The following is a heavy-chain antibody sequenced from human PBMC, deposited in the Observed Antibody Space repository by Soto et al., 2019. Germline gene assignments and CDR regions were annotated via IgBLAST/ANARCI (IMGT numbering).Heavy chain of an antibody. CDR1: GYTFTGHY. D-gene: IGHD1-26*01. Sequence: ASVKVSCKASGYTFTGHYIHWVRQAPEQGPEWMGEIGPESGATRYAQRFQGRVTMTRDMSITTVYMELNNLSPDDTAVYYCGRGRSGQIVVFYWGQGTPVTVSA. J-gene: IGHJ4*02. V-gene: IGHV1-2*02. CDR2: IGPESGAT. CDR3: GRGRSGQIVVFY.